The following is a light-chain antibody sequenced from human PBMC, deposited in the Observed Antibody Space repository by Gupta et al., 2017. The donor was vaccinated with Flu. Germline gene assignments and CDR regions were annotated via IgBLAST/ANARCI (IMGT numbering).Light chain of an antibody. CDR2: EVN. Sequence: QSALTQPASVSGSPGQSIIISCPGTSSDFGSYNRVSWYQQSPGTAPKLIISEVNNRPSGVPDRFSGSKSGNTASLTISGLQAEDEADYYCSSYTSINTWVFGGGTKVTVL. J-gene: IGLJ3*02. CDR1: SSDFGSYNR. CDR3: SSYTSINTWV. V-gene: IGLV2-18*02.